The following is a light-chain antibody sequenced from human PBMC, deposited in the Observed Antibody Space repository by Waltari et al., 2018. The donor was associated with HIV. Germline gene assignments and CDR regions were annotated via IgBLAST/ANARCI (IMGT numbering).Light chain of an antibody. CDR3: AAWDDSLNGVV. Sequence: QSILTQPPSASGTPGQRVTISCSGSSSNIGSNAVNWYQQLPGTAPKLLIYSINERASGVPDRFSGSKSGTSASLAISGLQSEDEADYHCAAWDDSLNGVVFGGGTRLIVL. J-gene: IGLJ2*01. CDR1: SSNIGSNA. CDR2: SIN. V-gene: IGLV1-44*01.